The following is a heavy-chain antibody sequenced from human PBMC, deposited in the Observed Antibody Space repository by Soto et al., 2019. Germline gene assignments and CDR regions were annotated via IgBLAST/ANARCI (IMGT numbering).Heavy chain of an antibody. CDR2: ISYDGSNK. CDR3: AKGCSAGSCYLHYYYYMDV. CDR1: GFTFSSYG. Sequence: QVQLVESGGGVVQPGRSLRLSCAASGFTFSSYGMHWVRQAPGKGLEWVAVISYDGSNKYYADSVKGRFTISRDNSKNPLYLQMNSLRAEDTAVYYCAKGCSAGSCYLHYYYYMDVWGKGTTVTVSS. D-gene: IGHD2-15*01. J-gene: IGHJ6*03. V-gene: IGHV3-30*18.